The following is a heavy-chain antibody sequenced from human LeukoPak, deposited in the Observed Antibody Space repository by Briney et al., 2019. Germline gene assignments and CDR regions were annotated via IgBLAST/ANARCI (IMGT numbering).Heavy chain of an antibody. D-gene: IGHD3-3*01. CDR1: GYTFTSYG. CDR3: ARVPYYDFWSGYLVDY. Sequence: EASVKVSCMASGYTFTSYGISWVRQAPGQGLEWMGWISAYNGNTNYAQKLQGRVTMTTDTSTSTAYMELRSLRSDDTAVYYCARVPYYDFWSGYLVDYWGQGTLVTVSS. J-gene: IGHJ4*02. V-gene: IGHV1-18*01. CDR2: ISAYNGNT.